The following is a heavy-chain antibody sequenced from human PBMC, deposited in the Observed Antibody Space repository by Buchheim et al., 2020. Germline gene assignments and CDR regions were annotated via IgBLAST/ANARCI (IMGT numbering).Heavy chain of an antibody. CDR3: ARDPTYYYGSGSSQTYMDV. V-gene: IGHV3-7*01. J-gene: IGHJ6*03. D-gene: IGHD3-10*01. CDR2: IKQDGSEK. CDR1: GFTFSSYW. Sequence: EVQLVESGGGLVQPGGSLRLSCAASGFTFSSYWMSWVRQAPGKGLEWVANIKQDGSEKYYVDSVKGRFTISRDNAKNSLSLQMNSLRAEDTAVYYCARDPTYYYGSGSSQTYMDVWGKGTT.